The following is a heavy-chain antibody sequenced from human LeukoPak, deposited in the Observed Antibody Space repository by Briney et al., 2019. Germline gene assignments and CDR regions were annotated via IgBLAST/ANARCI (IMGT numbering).Heavy chain of an antibody. CDR3: ARNYYDSSGYYYTYDY. CDR2: ISAYNGNT. Sequence: ATVKVSCKASGYTFTSYGISWVRQAPGQGLEWMGWISAYNGNTNYAQKLQGRVTMTRNTSISTAYMELSSLRSEDTAVYYCARNYYDSSGYYYTYDYWGQGTLVTVSS. D-gene: IGHD3-22*01. V-gene: IGHV1-18*01. J-gene: IGHJ4*02. CDR1: GYTFTSYG.